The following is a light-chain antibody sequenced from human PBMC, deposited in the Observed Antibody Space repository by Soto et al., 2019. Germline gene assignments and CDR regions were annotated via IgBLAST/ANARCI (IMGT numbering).Light chain of an antibody. CDR1: QGNTSR. Sequence: DIQMTDSPSSVSASLVDRVSITCGASQGNTSRLAWYQQKPGRAPKLLIYAASSMQSGAPSRFTGSGSGTDFTLTITSLQPEDIAVYFCQQANSFPLTFGGGTKVDIK. J-gene: IGKJ4*01. V-gene: IGKV1-12*01. CDR3: QQANSFPLT. CDR2: AAS.